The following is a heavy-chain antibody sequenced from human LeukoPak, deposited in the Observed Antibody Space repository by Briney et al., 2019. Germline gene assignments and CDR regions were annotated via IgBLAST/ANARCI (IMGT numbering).Heavy chain of an antibody. V-gene: IGHV3-48*03. CDR1: GFTFSSYE. Sequence: GGSLRLSCVASGFTFSSYEMNWVRQAPGKGLEWVSYISSGGTTIFYADSVMGRFTISRDNSKNSLYLQMNSLRADDTAVYYCARLNYGFEWGQGTLVTVSS. D-gene: IGHD3-10*01. J-gene: IGHJ1*01. CDR2: ISSGGTTI. CDR3: ARLNYGFE.